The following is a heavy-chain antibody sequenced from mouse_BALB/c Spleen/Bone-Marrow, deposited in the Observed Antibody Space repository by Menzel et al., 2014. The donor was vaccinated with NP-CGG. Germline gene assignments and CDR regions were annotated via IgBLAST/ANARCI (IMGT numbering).Heavy chain of an antibody. CDR2: IYPGNGDT. V-gene: IGHV1-82*01. CDR3: ARWNGSSAGYFDV. J-gene: IGHJ1*01. Sequence: QVQLQQSGPELVKPGASVKISCKASGYAFSSSWMNWVKQRPGQGLEWIGRIYPGNGDTNYIGKFKGKATLTADESSSTAYMQLNILTSVDSAVYFGARWNGSSAGYFDVWGAGTPVTVSS. D-gene: IGHD1-3*01. CDR1: GYAFSSSW.